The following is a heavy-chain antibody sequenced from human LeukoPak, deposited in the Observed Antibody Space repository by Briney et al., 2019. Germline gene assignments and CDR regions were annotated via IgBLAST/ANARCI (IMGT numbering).Heavy chain of an antibody. CDR3: ARGRRSSSWYFDY. V-gene: IGHV1-69*05. D-gene: IGHD6-13*01. CDR2: IIPIFGTA. Sequence: ASVKVSCKASGGTFSSYAISWVRQAPGQGLEWMGGIIPIFGTANYAQKFQGRVTITRNTSISTAYMELSSLRSEDTAVYYCARGRRSSSWYFDYWGQGTLVTVSS. J-gene: IGHJ4*02. CDR1: GGTFSSYA.